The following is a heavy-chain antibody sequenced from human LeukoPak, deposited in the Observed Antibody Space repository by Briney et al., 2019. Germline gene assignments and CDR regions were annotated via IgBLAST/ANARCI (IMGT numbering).Heavy chain of an antibody. CDR2: AYYSGST. Sequence: SETLSLTCTVSGGSIRSYYWSWIRQPPGKGLEWIGYAYYSGSTNYNPSLKSRVTISVDTSKNPFSLKLSSVTAADTAVYYCARRVAGDILTGYNKRFDPWGQGTLVTVSS. CDR1: GGSIRSYY. V-gene: IGHV4-59*12. CDR3: ARRVAGDILTGYNKRFDP. J-gene: IGHJ5*02. D-gene: IGHD3-9*01.